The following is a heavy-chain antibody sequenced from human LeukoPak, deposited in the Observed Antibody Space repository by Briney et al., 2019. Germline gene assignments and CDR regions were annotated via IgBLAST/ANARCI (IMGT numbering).Heavy chain of an antibody. CDR1: GFTFSSNY. V-gene: IGHV3-53*01. D-gene: IGHD4-11*01. Sequence: GSLRLSCAASGFTFSSNYMSWVRQAPGKGVEWGSVIYSGGSTYYTDSVRGGGTISRDNSKHTLYLQMNSLRAEDTAVYYCARGFDSNYDSDVYWGQGTLVTVSS. CDR3: ARGFDSNYDSDVY. J-gene: IGHJ4*02. CDR2: IYSGGST.